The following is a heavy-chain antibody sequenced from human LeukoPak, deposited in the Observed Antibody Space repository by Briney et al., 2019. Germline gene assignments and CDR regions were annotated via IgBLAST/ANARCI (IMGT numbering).Heavy chain of an antibody. D-gene: IGHD5-12*01. J-gene: IGHJ4*02. CDR1: GFTFSSYS. CDR2: ISSSSSYI. CDR3: ARDRMGPQLATGEFDY. Sequence: GGSLRLSCAASGFTFSSYSMNWVRQAPGKGLEWVSSISSSSSYIYYADSVKGRFTISRDNAKNSLYLQMNSLRAEDTAVYYCARDRMGPQLATGEFDYWGQGTLVTVSS. V-gene: IGHV3-21*01.